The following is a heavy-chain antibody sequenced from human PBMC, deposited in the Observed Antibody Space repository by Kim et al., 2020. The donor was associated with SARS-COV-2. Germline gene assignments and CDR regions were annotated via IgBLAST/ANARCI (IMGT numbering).Heavy chain of an antibody. V-gene: IGHV4-59*13. CDR1: GGSISTYY. D-gene: IGHD3-9*01. CDR2: IYYSGST. CDR3: ARDQVLRYFDYQYYYYGMDV. Sequence: SETLSLTCSVSGGSISTYYWSWIRQPPGKGLEWIGYIYYSGSTNYNPSLKSRVTISVDTSKNQFSLKLSSVTAADTAVYYCARDQVLRYFDYQYYYYGMDVWGQGITVTVSS. J-gene: IGHJ6*02.